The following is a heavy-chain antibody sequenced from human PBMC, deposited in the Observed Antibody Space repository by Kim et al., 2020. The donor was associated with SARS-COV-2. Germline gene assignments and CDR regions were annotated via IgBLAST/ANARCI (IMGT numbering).Heavy chain of an antibody. D-gene: IGHD2-2*01. CDR2: GAI. J-gene: IGHJ4*02. V-gene: IGHV4-4*07. Sequence: GAINYSPPLKTRVTMSVDTSKNQFSLKLTSVTPADTAVYYCARLYQALDYWGQGALVTVSS. CDR3: ARLYQALDY.